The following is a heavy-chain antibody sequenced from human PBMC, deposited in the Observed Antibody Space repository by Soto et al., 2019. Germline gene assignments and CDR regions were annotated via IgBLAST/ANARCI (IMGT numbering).Heavy chain of an antibody. D-gene: IGHD4-17*01. CDR2: INSDGSST. V-gene: IGHV3-74*01. J-gene: IGHJ6*02. CDR3: ARLPLTVTTFFYYYYGMDV. Sequence: PGGSLRLSCAASGFTFSSYWMHWVRQAPGKGLVWVSRINSDGSSTSYADSVKGRFTISRDNAKNTLYLQMNSLRAEDTAVYYCARLPLTVTTFFYYYYGMDVWGQGTTVTVSS. CDR1: GFTFSSYW.